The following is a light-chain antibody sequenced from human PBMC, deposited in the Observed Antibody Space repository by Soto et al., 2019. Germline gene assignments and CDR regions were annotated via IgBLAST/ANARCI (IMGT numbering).Light chain of an antibody. CDR3: AAWDDSLNGVV. V-gene: IGLV1-44*01. CDR1: SSNIGSNT. J-gene: IGLJ3*02. CDR2: SNN. Sequence: QSVLTQPPSASGIPGQRVTLSCSGSSSNIGSNTINWYQQLPGTAPKLLIYSNNQRPSGVPDRFSGSKSGTSASLAISGLQSEDEADYYCAAWDDSLNGVVFGGGTKLTVL.